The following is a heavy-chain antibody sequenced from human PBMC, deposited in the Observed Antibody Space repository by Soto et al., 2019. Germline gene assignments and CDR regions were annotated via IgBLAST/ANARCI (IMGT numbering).Heavy chain of an antibody. CDR2: TRNKANSYTT. CDR1: GFTFSDHY. D-gene: IGHD3-16*01. J-gene: IGHJ6*03. CDR3: ARGDHLLGYYYYYYMDV. Sequence: GGSLRLSCAASGFTFSDHYMDWVRQAPGKGLEWVGRTRNKANSYTTEYAASVKGRFTISRDDSKNSLYLQMNSLKTEDTAVYYCARGDHLLGYYYYYYMDVWGKGTTVTVSS. V-gene: IGHV3-72*01.